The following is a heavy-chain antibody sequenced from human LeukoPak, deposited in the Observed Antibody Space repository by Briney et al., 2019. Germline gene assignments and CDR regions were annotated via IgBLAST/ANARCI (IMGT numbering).Heavy chain of an antibody. Sequence: SVKVSCKASGGTFSSYANSWVRQAPGQGLEWMGGIIPIFGTANYAQKFQGRVTITADESTSTAYMELSSLRSEDTAVYYCARDQTYSSGWYSLGWFDPWGQGTLVTVSS. D-gene: IGHD6-19*01. CDR3: ARDQTYSSGWYSLGWFDP. CDR2: IIPIFGTA. V-gene: IGHV1-69*13. CDR1: GGTFSSYA. J-gene: IGHJ5*02.